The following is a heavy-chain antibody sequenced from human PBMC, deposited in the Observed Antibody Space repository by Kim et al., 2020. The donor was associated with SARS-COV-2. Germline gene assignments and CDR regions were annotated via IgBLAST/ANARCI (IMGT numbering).Heavy chain of an antibody. D-gene: IGHD3-10*01. CDR2: IYYSGST. J-gene: IGHJ4*02. V-gene: IGHV4-39*01. CDR1: GGSISSSSYY. CDR3: ASPDYYGSGSYFSPFDY. Sequence: SETLSLTCTVSGGSISSSSYYWGWIRQPPGKGLEWIGSIYYSGSTYYNPSLKSRVTISVDTSKNQFSLKLSSVTAADTAVYYCASPDYYGSGSYFSPFDYWGQGTLVTVSS.